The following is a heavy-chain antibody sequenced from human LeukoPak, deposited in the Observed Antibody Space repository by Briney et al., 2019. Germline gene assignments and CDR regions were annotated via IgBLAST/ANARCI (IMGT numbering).Heavy chain of an antibody. Sequence: GGSLRLSCEASGFLFTRYWMSWVRQAPGKGLEYVSSISSDGGSTFYADSVKGRFTISRDNSKNTLSLQMSSLRTEDTAVYYCVKDRWVDYWGQGTLVTVSS. CDR1: GFLFTRYW. V-gene: IGHV3-64D*06. D-gene: IGHD4-23*01. CDR2: ISSDGGST. CDR3: VKDRWVDY. J-gene: IGHJ4*02.